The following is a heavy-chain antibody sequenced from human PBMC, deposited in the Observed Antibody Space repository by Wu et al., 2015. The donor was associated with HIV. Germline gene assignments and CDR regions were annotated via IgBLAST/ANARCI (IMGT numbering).Heavy chain of an antibody. V-gene: IGHV1-69*05. Sequence: QVQLVQSGAEVKRPGSSVKISCKASGNTFNAINWVRQAPGQGLEWMGGIIPLFGTTDYAQIFQGRVTITTDESTSTAYMELSSLRSEDTAVYYCATPRSPGFSSAWPTYFDYWGQSTLVTVSS. D-gene: IGHD6-19*01. CDR2: IIPLFGTT. CDR1: GNTFNA. CDR3: ATPRSPGFSSAWPTYFDY. J-gene: IGHJ4*02.